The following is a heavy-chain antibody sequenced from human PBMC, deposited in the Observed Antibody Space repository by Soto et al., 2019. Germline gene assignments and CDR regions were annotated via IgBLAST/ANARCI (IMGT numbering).Heavy chain of an antibody. CDR2: MNPNSGNT. CDR1: GYTFTSYD. CDR3: ARGRHYVWGGDRYTDDAFDI. J-gene: IGHJ3*02. D-gene: IGHD3-16*02. V-gene: IGHV1-8*01. Sequence: QVQLVQSGAEVKKPGASVKVSCKASGYTFTSYDINWVRQATGQGVEWMGWMNPNSGNTGYAQKFKGRVTMTRNISISTAYMELSSLRSEDTAVYYCARGRHYVWGGDRYTDDAFDIWGRGTMVTVSS.